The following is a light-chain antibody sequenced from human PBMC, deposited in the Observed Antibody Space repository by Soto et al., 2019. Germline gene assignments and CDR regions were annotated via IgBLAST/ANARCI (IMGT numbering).Light chain of an antibody. CDR3: QQYNDWPPLT. Sequence: EIVMTQSPATLSVSPGGRATLSCRASQRVSSSLAWYQQKPGQAPRLLIYGASTRATGIPARFSGSGSGTEFTLTISSLQSEDLAVYYCQQYNDWPPLTFGEGTRVEIK. CDR1: QRVSSS. V-gene: IGKV3-15*01. CDR2: GAS. J-gene: IGKJ4*01.